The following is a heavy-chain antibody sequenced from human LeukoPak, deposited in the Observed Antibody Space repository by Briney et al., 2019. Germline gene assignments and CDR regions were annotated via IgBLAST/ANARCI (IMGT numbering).Heavy chain of an antibody. CDR1: GFTFSTYA. J-gene: IGHJ5*02. CDR2: ISGSGGST. D-gene: IGHD4-17*01. Sequence: GGSLRLSCAASGFTFSTYAMSWVRQAPGRGLEWVSAISGSGGSTYYADSVKGRFTISRDNSKNTLYLQMNSLRAEDTAVYYCARLYGTYPGWFDPWGQGTLVTVSS. CDR3: ARLYGTYPGWFDP. V-gene: IGHV3-23*01.